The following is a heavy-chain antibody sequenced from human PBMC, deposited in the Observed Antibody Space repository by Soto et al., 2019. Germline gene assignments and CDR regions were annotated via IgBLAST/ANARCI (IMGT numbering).Heavy chain of an antibody. CDR2: IYSGGAT. Sequence: EVQLVETGGGLIQPGGSLRLSCEVSGFIVSNNYITWIRQAPGKGLEWVSIIYSGGATYYADSVKGRFTISRDNSKNTLYPQMNNLRAEDTAVYYCARGTGGSRRFDPWGQGTLVTVSS. D-gene: IGHD3-16*01. CDR3: ARGTGGSRRFDP. CDR1: GFIVSNNY. V-gene: IGHV3-53*02. J-gene: IGHJ5*02.